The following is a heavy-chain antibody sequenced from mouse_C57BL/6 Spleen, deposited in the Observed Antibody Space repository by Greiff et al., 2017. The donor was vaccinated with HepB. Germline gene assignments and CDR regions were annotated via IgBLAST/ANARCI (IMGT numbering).Heavy chain of an antibody. D-gene: IGHD2-13*01. V-gene: IGHV3-6*01. Sequence: EVQLQQSGPSLVKPSQSLSLTCSVTGYSITSGYYWNWIRQFPGNKLEWMGYISYDGSNNYNPSLKNRISITRDTSKNQFFLKLNSVTTEDTATYYCAREGDFAWFAYWGQGTLVTVSA. J-gene: IGHJ3*01. CDR2: ISYDGSN. CDR1: GYSITSGYY. CDR3: AREGDFAWFAY.